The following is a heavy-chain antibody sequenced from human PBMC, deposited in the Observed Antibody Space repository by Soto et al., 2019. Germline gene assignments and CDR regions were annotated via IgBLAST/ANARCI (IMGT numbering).Heavy chain of an antibody. Sequence: QVQLVQSGAEAMKPGASVKVSCKASGYTLTRYSIHWVRQAPGQRLEWMGWINAGNGNTKFSQKFQGRVTITRDTSASTAYMELRGLRSEDTAVYYCAILGTYYFDNSDNYFDFWGQGTLVTVSS. V-gene: IGHV1-3*01. CDR3: AILGTYYFDNSDNYFDF. J-gene: IGHJ4*02. CDR2: INAGNGNT. CDR1: GYTLTRYS. D-gene: IGHD3-22*01.